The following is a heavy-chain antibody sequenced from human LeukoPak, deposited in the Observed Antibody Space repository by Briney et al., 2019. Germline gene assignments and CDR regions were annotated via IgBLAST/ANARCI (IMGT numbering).Heavy chain of an antibody. D-gene: IGHD3-22*01. CDR3: ARRPYYYDSSGYAHFDY. J-gene: IGHJ4*02. CDR1: GGSISSSSYY. V-gene: IGHV4-39*07. Sequence: SGTLSLTCTVSGGSISSSSYYWGWIRQPPGKGLEWIGSIYYSGSTNYNPSLKSRVTISVDTSKDQFSLKLSSVTAADTAVYYCARRPYYYDSSGYAHFDYWGQGTLVTVSS. CDR2: IYYSGST.